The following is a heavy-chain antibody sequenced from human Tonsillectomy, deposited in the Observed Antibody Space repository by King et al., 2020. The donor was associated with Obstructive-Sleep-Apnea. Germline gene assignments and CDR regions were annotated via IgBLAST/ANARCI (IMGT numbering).Heavy chain of an antibody. CDR2: INQDGSEK. J-gene: IGHJ4*02. CDR3: ARDRGVWFG. Sequence: VQLVESGGVLVQPGGSLRLSCAASGFTFSTYWMTWVRQAPGKGLEWVANINQDGSEKHYVDSVKGRFTISRDNAKNSLYLQMNSLRAEDTAVFYCARDRGVWFGGGQGTLVTVSS. D-gene: IGHD3-10*01. V-gene: IGHV3-7*01. CDR1: GFTFSTYW.